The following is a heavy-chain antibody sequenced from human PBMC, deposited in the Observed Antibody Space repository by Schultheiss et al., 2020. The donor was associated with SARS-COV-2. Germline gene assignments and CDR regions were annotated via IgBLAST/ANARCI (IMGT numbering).Heavy chain of an antibody. CDR3: ARGYSSRPVGRYGMDV. D-gene: IGHD6-13*01. V-gene: IGHV1-18*01. J-gene: IGHJ6*02. CDR1: GYTFTSYG. CDR2: ISAYNGNT. Sequence: ASVKVSCKASGYTFTSYGISWVRQAPGQGLEWMGWISAYNGNTNYAQKLQGRVTMTTDTSTSTAYMELRSLRSEDTAVYYCARGYSSRPVGRYGMDVWGQGTTVTVSS.